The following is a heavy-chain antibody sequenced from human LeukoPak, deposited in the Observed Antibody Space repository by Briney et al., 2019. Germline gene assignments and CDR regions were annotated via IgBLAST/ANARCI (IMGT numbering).Heavy chain of an antibody. V-gene: IGHV3-11*04. CDR1: AFIFNNYY. D-gene: IGHD5-18*01. CDR3: ARGEDAAMITGGYNWFDP. J-gene: IGHJ5*02. CDR2: ISNSGSTM. Sequence: GGSLRLSCAASAFIFNNYYMSWIRQAPEKGLECVSYISNSGSTMFYADSVKGRFTISRDNAKNSLYLQMNSLRAEDTAVYYCARGEDAAMITGGYNWFDPWGQGTLVTVSS.